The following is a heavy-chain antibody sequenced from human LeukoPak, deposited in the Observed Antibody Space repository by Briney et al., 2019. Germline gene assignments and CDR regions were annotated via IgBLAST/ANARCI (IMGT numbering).Heavy chain of an antibody. CDR1: GGTFSSYA. CDR2: INPNSGGT. V-gene: IGHV1-2*02. Sequence: ASVKVSCKASGGTFSSYAISWARQAPGQGLEWMGWINPNSGGTNYAQKFQGRVTMTRDTSINTAYMELSRLRSDDTAVYYCARQGNYYDSSGYDYWGQGSLVTVSS. CDR3: ARQGNYYDSSGYDY. D-gene: IGHD3-22*01. J-gene: IGHJ4*02.